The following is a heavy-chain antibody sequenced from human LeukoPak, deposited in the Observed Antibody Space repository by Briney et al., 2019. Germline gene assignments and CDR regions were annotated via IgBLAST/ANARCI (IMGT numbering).Heavy chain of an antibody. CDR3: AKERTSEGYFDY. V-gene: IGHV3-23*01. J-gene: IGHJ4*02. CDR2: VSGSGGSS. Sequence: PGGSLRLSCAASGFTFSTCAMSWVRQAPGKGLEWVSAVSGSGGSSYYADSVRGRFIISRDNSKNTLYLQMNSLRAEDTAVYYCAKERTSEGYFDYWGQGTLVTVSS. CDR1: GFTFSTCA.